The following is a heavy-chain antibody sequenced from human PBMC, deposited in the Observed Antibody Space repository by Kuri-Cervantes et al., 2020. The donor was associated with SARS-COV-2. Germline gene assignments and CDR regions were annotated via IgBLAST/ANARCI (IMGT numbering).Heavy chain of an antibody. V-gene: IGHV3-48*01. CDR3: SRTYDSSGSLYYYYYMDV. D-gene: IGHD3-22*01. J-gene: IGHJ6*03. Sequence: GGSLRLSCAASGFTFSSYSMNWVRQAPGKGPEWVSYISSSSSTIYYADSVKGRFTISRDNAKNSLYLQMNSLRVEDTAVYYCSRTYDSSGSLYYYYYMDVWGKGTTVTVSS. CDR2: ISSSSSTI. CDR1: GFTFSSYS.